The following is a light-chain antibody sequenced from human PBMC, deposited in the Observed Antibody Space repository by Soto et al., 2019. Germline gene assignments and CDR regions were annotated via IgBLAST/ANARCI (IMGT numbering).Light chain of an antibody. Sequence: DIQMTQSPSTLSASVGDRVTLTCRASQSISSWLAWYQQKPGKAPKLLIYKASSLESGVPSRFGGSGSGTEFTLTISSLQPDDFATYYCQQYNSYSAWTFGQGTKGDIK. CDR3: QQYNSYSAWT. J-gene: IGKJ1*01. CDR1: QSISSW. CDR2: KAS. V-gene: IGKV1-5*03.